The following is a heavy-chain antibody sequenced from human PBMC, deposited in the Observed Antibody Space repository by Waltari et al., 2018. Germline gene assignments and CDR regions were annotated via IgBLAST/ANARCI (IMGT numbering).Heavy chain of an antibody. CDR3: ARSYDFWSGYPLHY. V-gene: IGHV4-59*01. CDR1: GDSIPNYY. J-gene: IGHJ4*02. CDR2: IAYSGST. D-gene: IGHD3-3*01. Sequence: QVQLQESGPGLVKPSETRSLICSVSGDSIPNYYWSWVRQPHGKGLEWIGYIAYSGSTRYNPSLKSRATISVDTSKKQFSLRLGSVTAADTAIYYCARSYDFWSGYPLHYWGQGTLVTVSS.